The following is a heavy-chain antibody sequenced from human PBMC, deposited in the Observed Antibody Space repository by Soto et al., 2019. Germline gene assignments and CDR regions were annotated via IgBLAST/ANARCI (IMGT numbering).Heavy chain of an antibody. V-gene: IGHV1-8*01. CDR3: AIGPLYTKSRFDV. CDR2: MNPNSGNT. D-gene: IGHD2-2*02. CDR1: GYSFTNYN. Sequence: QVQLVQSGAEVKKPGASVKVSCKTSGYSFTNYNINWVRQASGQGLEWMGWMNPNSGNTGFAQMFQGRVTMATDTSTGTAYMALSSLTSEDTAVFYCAIGPLYTKSRFDVWGQGTLVTVSS. J-gene: IGHJ4*02.